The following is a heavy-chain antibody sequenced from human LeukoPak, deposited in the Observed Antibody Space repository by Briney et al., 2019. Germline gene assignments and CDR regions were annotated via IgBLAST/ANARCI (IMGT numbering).Heavy chain of an antibody. D-gene: IGHD5-18*01. CDR3: TRSNGYSYGPYYFDY. CDR1: GFTFGDYA. J-gene: IGHJ4*02. Sequence: LAGGSLRLSCTASGFTFGDYAMSWFRQAPGKGLEWVGFIRSKAYGGTTEYAASVKGRFTISRDDSKSIAYLQMNSLKTEDTAVYYCTRSNGYSYGPYYFDYWGQGTLVTVSS. V-gene: IGHV3-49*03. CDR2: IRSKAYGGTT.